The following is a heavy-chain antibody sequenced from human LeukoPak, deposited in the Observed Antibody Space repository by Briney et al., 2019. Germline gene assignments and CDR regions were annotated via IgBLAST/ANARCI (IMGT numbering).Heavy chain of an antibody. J-gene: IGHJ4*02. CDR3: AKDLRGYSLSYFDY. CDR2: ISGSGGST. CDR1: GFTFSSYA. Sequence: PGGSLRLSCAASGFTFSSYAMSWVRQAPGKGLEWVSAISGSGGSTYYADSVKGRFTISRDNSKNTLYLRMNSLRAEDTAVYYCAKDLRGYSLSYFDYWGQGTLVTVSS. D-gene: IGHD5-18*01. V-gene: IGHV3-23*01.